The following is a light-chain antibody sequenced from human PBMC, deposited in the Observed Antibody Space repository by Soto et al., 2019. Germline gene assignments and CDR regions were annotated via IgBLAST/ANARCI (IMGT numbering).Light chain of an antibody. J-gene: IGKJ1*01. CDR1: QSISGW. CDR3: QQKSRYYPWT. Sequence: DIQMTQSPSTLSASVGDRVNITCRASQSISGWLAWYQQKPGRAPKLLIYKVSSLESGGPSRFSGSGSGTKLTLTFTCLQPDVFSIYSCQQKSRYYPWTFGQGNKLEIK. V-gene: IGKV1-5*03. CDR2: KVS.